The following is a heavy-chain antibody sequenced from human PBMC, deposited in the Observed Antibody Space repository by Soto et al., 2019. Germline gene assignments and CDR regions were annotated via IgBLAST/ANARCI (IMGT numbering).Heavy chain of an antibody. CDR3: ARGNTPLDY. Sequence: SETLSLTCTVSGGSISSGDYYWSWIRQPPGKGLEWIGYIYYSGSTYYNTSLKSRVTISVDMSKNQFSLKVSSVTAADTAVYYCARGNTPLDYWGQGTLVTVSS. D-gene: IGHD2-15*01. CDR1: GGSISSGDYY. V-gene: IGHV4-30-4*01. J-gene: IGHJ4*02. CDR2: IYYSGST.